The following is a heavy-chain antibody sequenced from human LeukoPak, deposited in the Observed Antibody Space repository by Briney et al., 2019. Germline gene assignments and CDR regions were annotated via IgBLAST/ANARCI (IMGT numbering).Heavy chain of an antibody. Sequence: NSSETLSLTCTVSGGSISSGGYYWSWIRQHPGKGLEWIGYIYYSGSTYYNPSLKSRVTISVDTSKNQFSLKLSSVTAADTAVYYCARDRGRYSSSQDWFDPWGQGTLVTVSS. V-gene: IGHV4-31*03. D-gene: IGHD6-13*01. CDR2: IYYSGST. J-gene: IGHJ5*02. CDR1: GGSISSGGYY. CDR3: ARDRGRYSSSQDWFDP.